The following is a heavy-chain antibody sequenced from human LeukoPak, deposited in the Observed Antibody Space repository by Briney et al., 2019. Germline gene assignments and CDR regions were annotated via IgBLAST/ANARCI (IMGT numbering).Heavy chain of an antibody. V-gene: IGHV3-7*03. CDR3: ARGGGLDV. J-gene: IGHJ6*02. CDR2: INRDGSER. CDR1: GFTFSNYW. Sequence: GGSLRLSCAASGFTFSNYWMTWVRQAPGKGLEWVANINRDGSERYYVDSVKGRFTISRDNAKNSLYLQMSNLRAEDTAVYFCARGGGLDVWGQGATVTVSS. D-gene: IGHD3-16*01.